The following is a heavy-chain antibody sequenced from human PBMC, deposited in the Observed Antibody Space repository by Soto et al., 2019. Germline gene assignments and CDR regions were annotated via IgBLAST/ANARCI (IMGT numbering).Heavy chain of an antibody. D-gene: IGHD6-13*01. CDR3: ARRQSSSWYGL. CDR2: IYYSGST. J-gene: IGHJ4*02. Sequence: SETLSLTCTVSGGSISSGDYYWSWIRQPPGKGLEWIGSIYYSGSTYYNQYLKSRVTISVDTSKNQFSLKLSSVTAADTAVYYCARRQSSSWYGLWGQGTLVTVSS. CDR1: GGSISSGDYY. V-gene: IGHV4-39*01.